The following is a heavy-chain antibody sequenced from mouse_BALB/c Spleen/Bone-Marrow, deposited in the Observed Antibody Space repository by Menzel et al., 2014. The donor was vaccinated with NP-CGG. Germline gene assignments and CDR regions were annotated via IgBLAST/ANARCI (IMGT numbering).Heavy chain of an antibody. Sequence: EAQLQQPGPVLVKPGASVKISCKASGYSFTGYYMHWVKQSHGNSLDWIGYIYPYNGVSSYNQKFKGKATLTVDKSSSTAYMELRSLTSDGSAVYYCESRGEVFDVWGAGTTVSASS. CDR2: IYPYNGVS. V-gene: IGHV1-31*01. CDR1: GYSFTGYY. J-gene: IGHJ1*01. CDR3: ESRGEVFDV.